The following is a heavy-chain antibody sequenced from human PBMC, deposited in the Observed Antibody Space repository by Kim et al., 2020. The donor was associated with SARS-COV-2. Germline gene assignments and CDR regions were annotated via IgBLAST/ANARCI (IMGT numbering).Heavy chain of an antibody. CDR3: ARVPYYSGYLYYFDY. CDR2: INHSGST. CDR1: GGSFSGYY. J-gene: IGHJ4*02. V-gene: IGHV4-34*01. Sequence: SETLSLTCAVYGGSFSGYYWSWIRQPPGKGLEWIGEINHSGSTNYNPSLKSRVTISVDTSKNQFSLKLSSVTAADTAVYYCARVPYYSGYLYYFDYWGQGTLVTVSS. D-gene: IGHD5-12*01.